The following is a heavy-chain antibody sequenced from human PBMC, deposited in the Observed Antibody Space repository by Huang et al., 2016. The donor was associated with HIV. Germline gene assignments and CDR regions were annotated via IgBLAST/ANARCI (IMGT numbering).Heavy chain of an antibody. CDR1: GYTFTSYD. D-gene: IGHD5-12*01. CDR3: ARGSKWLRDGMDV. V-gene: IGHV1-8*01. Sequence: QVQLVQSGAEVKKPGASVKVSCKASGYTFTSYDINWVRQASGQGSDGSGWMNPNSGNTGHAKKFQGRVTMTRNTSISTAYMELSSLRSEDTAVYYCARGSKWLRDGMDVWGQGTTVTVSS. J-gene: IGHJ6*02. CDR2: MNPNSGNT.